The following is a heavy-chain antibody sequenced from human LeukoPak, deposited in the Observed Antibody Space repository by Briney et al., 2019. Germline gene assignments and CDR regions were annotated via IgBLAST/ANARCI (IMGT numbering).Heavy chain of an antibody. J-gene: IGHJ5*02. V-gene: IGHV4-4*09. CDR1: GASTSDKY. CDR3: ARRRFAVPGTVWFDP. CDR2: IYSSGGN. D-gene: IGHD6-19*01. Sequence: SETLSLTCTVSGASTSDKYGSWIRHPPGKVLDWIGYIYSSGGNSYNPSLKSRVTISEDRSKNQFSLRLTSVTAADTAIYYCARRRFAVPGTVWFDPWGQGTLVTVSS.